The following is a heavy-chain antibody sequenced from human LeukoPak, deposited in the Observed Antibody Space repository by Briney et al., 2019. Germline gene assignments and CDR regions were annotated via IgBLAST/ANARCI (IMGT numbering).Heavy chain of an antibody. CDR1: GYTFTGYY. CDR3: ATLDYYGSGSQPDSDY. CDR2: INPNSGGT. J-gene: IGHJ4*02. Sequence: ASVKVSCKASGYTFTGYYMHWVRQAPGQGLEWMGWINPNSGGTNYAQKFQGRVTMTRDTSISTAYMELSRLRSDDTAVYYCATLDYYGSGSQPDSDYWGQGTLVTVSS. V-gene: IGHV1-2*02. D-gene: IGHD3-10*01.